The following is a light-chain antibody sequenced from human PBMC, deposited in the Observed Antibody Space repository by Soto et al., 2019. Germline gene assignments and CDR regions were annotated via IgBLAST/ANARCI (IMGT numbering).Light chain of an antibody. V-gene: IGKV1-5*03. CDR3: QQYNSYSPYT. CDR1: QSISRW. Sequence: DIQMTQSPSTLSASVGDRVTITCRASQSISRWLAWYHQKPGKAPKLLIYKASSVESGVPSRFSGSGSGTEFTLTISSLQPDDFATYYCQQYNSYSPYTFGQGTKLEIK. J-gene: IGKJ2*01. CDR2: KAS.